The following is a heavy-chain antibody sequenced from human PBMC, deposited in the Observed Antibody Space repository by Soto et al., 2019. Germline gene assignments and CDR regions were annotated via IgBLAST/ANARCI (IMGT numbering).Heavy chain of an antibody. CDR1: GGTFSSYI. V-gene: IGHV1-69*02. J-gene: IGHJ4*02. CDR3: ARGLHYDSISLDDY. D-gene: IGHD3-22*01. Sequence: QVQLVQSGAEVKKPGSSVKVSCKASGGTFSSYIINWVRQAPGQGLGWMGRIIPILGIGKYDKKFQGRVTTTADKSTSTAYIELSSLRSEDTAVYYCARGLHYDSISLDDYLCQGTLVTVSS. CDR2: IIPILGIG.